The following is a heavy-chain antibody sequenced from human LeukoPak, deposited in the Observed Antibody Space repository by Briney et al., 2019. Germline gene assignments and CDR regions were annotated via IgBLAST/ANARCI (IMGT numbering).Heavy chain of an antibody. CDR3: ARDQGNGYYINWFDP. Sequence: ASVKVSCKASGYIFTGYYMHWVRQAPGQGPEWMGWINPSNGGTKLAQKFQGRVTMTTDTSISAAYMELSKLTSDDTAMYYCARDQGNGYYINWFDPWGQGTLVTVSS. CDR1: GYIFTGYY. V-gene: IGHV1-2*02. D-gene: IGHD3-22*01. CDR2: INPSNGGT. J-gene: IGHJ5*02.